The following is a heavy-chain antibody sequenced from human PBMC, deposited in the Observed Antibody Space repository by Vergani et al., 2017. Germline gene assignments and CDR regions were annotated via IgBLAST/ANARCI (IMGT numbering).Heavy chain of an antibody. Sequence: EVQLVESGGGLVKPGGSLRLSCAASGFTFSSYSMNWVRQAPGKGLEWVSSISSSSSTIYYADSVKGRFTISRDNAKNSLYLQMNSLRDEDTAVYYCARSKDDEYLFDYWGQGTLVTVSS. V-gene: IGHV3-21*01. CDR3: ARSKDDEYLFDY. J-gene: IGHJ4*02. CDR2: ISSSSSTI. D-gene: IGHD6-6*01. CDR1: GFTFSSYS.